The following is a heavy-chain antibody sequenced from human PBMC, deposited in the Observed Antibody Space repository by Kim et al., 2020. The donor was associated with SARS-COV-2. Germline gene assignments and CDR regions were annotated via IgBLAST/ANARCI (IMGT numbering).Heavy chain of an antibody. J-gene: IGHJ4*02. D-gene: IGHD2-2*01. CDR3: ARDCVVVPAALYYFDY. V-gene: IGHV4-4*06. Sequence: LKSRVTMSVDTSKNQFSLKLSSVTAADTAVYYCARDCVVVPAALYYFDYWGQGTLVTVSS.